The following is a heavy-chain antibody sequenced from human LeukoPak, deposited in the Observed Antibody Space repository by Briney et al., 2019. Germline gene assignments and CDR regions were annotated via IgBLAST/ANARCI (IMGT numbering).Heavy chain of an antibody. J-gene: IGHJ4*02. CDR1: GGSFSGYY. V-gene: IGHV4-34*01. D-gene: IGHD3-22*01. CDR3: ATYLHYYDSSGYYYFDY. Sequence: PSETLSLTCAVYGGSFSGYYWSWIRQPPGKGLEWIGEINHSGSTNYNPSLKSRVTISVDTSRNQFALKVSSVTAADTAVYYCATYLHYYDSSGYYYFDYWGQGTLVTVPS. CDR2: INHSGST.